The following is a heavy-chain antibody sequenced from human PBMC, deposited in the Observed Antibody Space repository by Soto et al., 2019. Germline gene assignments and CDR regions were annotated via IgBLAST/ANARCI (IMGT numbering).Heavy chain of an antibody. V-gene: IGHV3-23*01. J-gene: IGHJ4*02. Sequence: XESLRLSCAASGFSFGSYALSWVRQAPGKGLEWVSTISGSDGKTFYADSVKGRFSISRDTSQNTLYLQMNSLRADDTAIYYCARWSYPDYWGQGTRVTVSS. CDR2: ISGSDGKT. CDR3: ARWSYPDY. D-gene: IGHD3-10*01. CDR1: GFSFGSYA.